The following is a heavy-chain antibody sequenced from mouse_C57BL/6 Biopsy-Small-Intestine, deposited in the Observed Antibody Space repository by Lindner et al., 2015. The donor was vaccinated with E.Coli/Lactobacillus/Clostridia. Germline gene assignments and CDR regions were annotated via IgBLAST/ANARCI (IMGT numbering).Heavy chain of an antibody. CDR1: GYSFTGYY. CDR3: AREDYGNYVRIFDY. V-gene: IGHV1-42*01. CDR2: INPSTGGT. Sequence: VQLQESGPELVKPGASVKISCKASGYSFTGYYMNWVKQSPEKSLEWIGEINPSTGGTTYNQKFKAKATLTVDKSSSTAYMQLKSPTSEDSAVYYCAREDYGNYVRIFDYWGQGTTLTVSS. D-gene: IGHD2-1*01. J-gene: IGHJ2*01.